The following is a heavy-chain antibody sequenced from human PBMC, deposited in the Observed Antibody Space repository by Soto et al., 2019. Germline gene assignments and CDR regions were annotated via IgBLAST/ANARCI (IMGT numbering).Heavy chain of an antibody. CDR2: INPNSGGT. D-gene: IGHD2-2*01. Sequence: ASVKVSCKASGYTFTGYYMHWVRQAPGQELEWMGWINPNSGGTNYAQKFQGWVTMTRDTSISTAYMELSRLRSDDTAVYYCARTGGGGSSTSCYPSGMDVWGQGTTVTVS. J-gene: IGHJ6*02. V-gene: IGHV1-2*04. CDR3: ARTGGGGSSTSCYPSGMDV. CDR1: GYTFTGYY.